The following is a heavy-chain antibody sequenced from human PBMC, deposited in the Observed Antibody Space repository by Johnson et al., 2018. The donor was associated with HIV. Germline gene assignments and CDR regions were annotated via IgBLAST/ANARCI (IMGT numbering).Heavy chain of an antibody. CDR3: AKTYSGSNRDAFDI. V-gene: IGHV3-30-3*02. D-gene: IGHD1-26*01. J-gene: IGHJ3*02. Sequence: QVLLVESGGGLVQPGGSLRLSCAASGFTFSSYAMHWVRQAPGKGLEWVAVISYDGSNKYYADSVKGRFTISRDNSKNTLYLQMNSLRAEDTAVYYCAKTYSGSNRDAFDIWGQGTMVTVSS. CDR2: ISYDGSNK. CDR1: GFTFSSYA.